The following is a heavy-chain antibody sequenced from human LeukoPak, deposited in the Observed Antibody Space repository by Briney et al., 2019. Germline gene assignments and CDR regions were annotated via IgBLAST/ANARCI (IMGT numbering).Heavy chain of an antibody. J-gene: IGHJ6*02. CDR2: IYYSGST. D-gene: IGHD1-26*01. CDR1: GGSISSYY. Sequence: SETLSLTCTVSGGSISSYYWSWIRQPPGKGLEWIGYIYYSGSTNYNPSLKSRVTISVDTSKNQFSLKLSSVTAADTAVYYCARQWVDSYHYYGMDVWGQGTTVTVSS. CDR3: ARQWVDSYHYYGMDV. V-gene: IGHV4-59*08.